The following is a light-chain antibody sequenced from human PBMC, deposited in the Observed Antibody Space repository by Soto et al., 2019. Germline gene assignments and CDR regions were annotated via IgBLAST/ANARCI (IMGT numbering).Light chain of an antibody. CDR2: DVS. CDR1: SSDVGGYNY. J-gene: IGLJ1*01. CDR3: SSYTSSSMLYV. V-gene: IGLV2-14*01. Sequence: QSALTQPASVSGSPGQSITISCTGTSSDVGGYNYVSWYQQHPGKAPKLMIYDVSNRPSGVSNRFSGSKSGNTASLTISGLQTDDEDDYYCSSYTSSSMLYVVGTGTKVTVL.